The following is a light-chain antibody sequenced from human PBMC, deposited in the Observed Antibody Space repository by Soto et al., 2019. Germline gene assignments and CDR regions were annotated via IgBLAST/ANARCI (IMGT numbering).Light chain of an antibody. J-gene: IGKJ4*01. CDR1: QDISNY. CDR3: QQYDNLLALT. V-gene: IGKV1-33*01. Sequence: DIQMTQSPSSLSASVGDRVTITCQASQDISNYLNWYQQKPGQDPKLLIYDASNLETGVPSRISGSGSGTDFSFTISSMQHEDIATYYCQQYDNLLALTFGGGTKVEIK. CDR2: DAS.